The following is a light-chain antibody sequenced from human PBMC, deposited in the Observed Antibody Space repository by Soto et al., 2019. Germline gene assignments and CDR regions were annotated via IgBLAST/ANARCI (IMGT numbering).Light chain of an antibody. Sequence: QSVLTQPPSVSGAPGQGVTISCTGSSSNIGAPYDVHWYQHLPGTAPKLLLYEVSKRPSGVPDRFSGSKSGTSASLAITGLQAEDEADYYCQSYDSSLSGSVFGGGTKLTVL. CDR1: SSNIGAPYD. CDR2: EVS. CDR3: QSYDSSLSGSV. J-gene: IGLJ3*02. V-gene: IGLV1-40*01.